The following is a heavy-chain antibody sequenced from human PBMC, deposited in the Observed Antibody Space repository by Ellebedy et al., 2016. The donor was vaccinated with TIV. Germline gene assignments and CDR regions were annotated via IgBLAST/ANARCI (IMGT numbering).Heavy chain of an antibody. CDR1: GFTFSSYW. Sequence: GESLKISCAASGFTFSSYWMSWVRQAPGKGLEWVANIKQDGSAKYYLDSVTGRFTISRDNAKSSLYLQMNSLRVEDTGVYYCATQWELYDWGQGTLVTVSS. D-gene: IGHD1-26*01. CDR3: ATQWELYD. J-gene: IGHJ4*02. CDR2: IKQDGSAK. V-gene: IGHV3-7*01.